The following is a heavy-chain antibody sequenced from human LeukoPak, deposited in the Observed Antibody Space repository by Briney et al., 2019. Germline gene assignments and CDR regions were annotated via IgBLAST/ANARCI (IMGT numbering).Heavy chain of an antibody. CDR2: INHSGST. CDR3: ARLHYDFWSGYPLDY. D-gene: IGHD3-3*01. CDR1: GGSFSGYY. V-gene: IGHV4-34*01. Sequence: NPSETLSLTCAVYGGSFSGYYWSWIRQPPGKGLEWIGEINHSGSTNYNPSLKSRVTISVDTSKNQFSLKLSSVTAADTAVYYCARLHYDFWSGYPLDYWGQGTLVTVSS. J-gene: IGHJ4*02.